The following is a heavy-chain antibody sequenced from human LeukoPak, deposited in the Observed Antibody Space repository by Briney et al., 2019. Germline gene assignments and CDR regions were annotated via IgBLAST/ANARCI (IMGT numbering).Heavy chain of an antibody. CDR2: IIPIFGTA. D-gene: IGHD1-14*01. V-gene: IGHV1-69*05. Sequence: SVKVSCKASGGTFSSCAISWVRQAPGQGLEWMGGIIPIFGTANYAQKFQGRVTLTTDESTSTAYMELSSLRSEDTAVYYCARGALEPGYYYYYMDVWGKGTTVTVSS. CDR1: GGTFSSCA. CDR3: ARGALEPGYYYYYMDV. J-gene: IGHJ6*03.